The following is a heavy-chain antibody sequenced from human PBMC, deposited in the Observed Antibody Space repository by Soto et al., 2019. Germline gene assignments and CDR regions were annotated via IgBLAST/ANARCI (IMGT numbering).Heavy chain of an antibody. CDR3: AGTGEYYYDSSGPPNAFDI. Sequence: GESLKISCKGSGYSFTSYWIGWVRQMPGKGLEWMGIIYPGDSDTRYSPSLQGQVTISADKSISTAYLQWSSLKASDTAMYDCAGTGEYYYDSSGPPNAFDIWGQGTMVTVSS. D-gene: IGHD3-22*01. J-gene: IGHJ3*02. CDR2: IYPGDSDT. V-gene: IGHV5-51*01. CDR1: GYSFTSYW.